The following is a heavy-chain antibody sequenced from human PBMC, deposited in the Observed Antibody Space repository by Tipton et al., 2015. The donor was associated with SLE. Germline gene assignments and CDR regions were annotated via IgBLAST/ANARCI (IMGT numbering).Heavy chain of an antibody. Sequence: SLRLSCAASGFTVSSNYMSWIRQAPGKGLEWVSAISGSGGSTYYADSVKGRFTISRDNAKNSLYLQMNSLRAEDTAVYYCAKGSPFYDYIWGSYPVPRVWGQGTLVTVSS. CDR2: ISGSGGST. V-gene: IGHV3-23*01. J-gene: IGHJ4*02. CDR1: GFTVSSNY. D-gene: IGHD3-16*02. CDR3: AKGSPFYDYIWGSYPVPRV.